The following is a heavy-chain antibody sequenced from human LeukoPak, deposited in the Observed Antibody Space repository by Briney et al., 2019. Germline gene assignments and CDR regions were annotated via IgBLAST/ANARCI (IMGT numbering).Heavy chain of an antibody. CDR2: ISSSGDSI. CDR1: NFVFSDYY. D-gene: IGHD3-10*01. J-gene: IGHJ4*02. Sequence: KTGGSLRLSCAASNFVFSDYYMSWVRQAPGKGLEWDAYISSSGDSIYYGDSVKGRFFISRDNAENSLYLQMNSLRAEDTAVYYCVREMDGEQGSGTFFDLWGQGNMVTVSS. CDR3: VREMDGEQGSGTFFDL. V-gene: IGHV3-11*01.